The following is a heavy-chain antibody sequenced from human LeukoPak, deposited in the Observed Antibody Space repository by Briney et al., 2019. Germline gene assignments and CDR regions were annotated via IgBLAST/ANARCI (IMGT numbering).Heavy chain of an antibody. D-gene: IGHD3-9*01. CDR1: GFTIGGFA. CDR3: ASGREKDDYDILAGLSDH. V-gene: IGHV3-48*02. Sequence: GGSLRLSCAASGFTIGGFAMTWVRQAPGKGLEWVSSITRSSRIYYVDSVKGRFTISRDNAKNSLYLQMNSLRDEDTAVYYCASGREKDDYDILAGLSDHWGQGILVTVSS. CDR2: ITRSSRI. J-gene: IGHJ4*02.